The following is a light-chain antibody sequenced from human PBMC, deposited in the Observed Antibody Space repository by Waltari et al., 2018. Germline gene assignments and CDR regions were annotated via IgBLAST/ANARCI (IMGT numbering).Light chain of an antibody. CDR3: ASRGASKV. Sequence: QSALTQPPSASGSPGQSVTISCTGTSCDVGAYKYVSWYQQHPGNAPKLLIYEGSKRASGVPYRFSGSKSGNTASLTVSGLQAEDEADYYCASRGASKVFGGGTKLTVL. CDR2: EGS. V-gene: IGLV2-8*01. CDR1: SCDVGAYKY. J-gene: IGLJ2*01.